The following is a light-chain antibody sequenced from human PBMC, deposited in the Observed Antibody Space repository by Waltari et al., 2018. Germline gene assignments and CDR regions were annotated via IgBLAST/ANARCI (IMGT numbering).Light chain of an antibody. CDR2: KDT. J-gene: IGLJ2*01. CDR3: AAWDDSRSVV. Sequence: SFDLTQPPSVSVSPGQPAPITCSGDVLPNQSVYWYQQKPGQAPVLLIYKDTERPSGIPERFSGSKSGTSASLAISGLRSEDEADYYCAAWDDSRSVVFGGGTRLTVL. CDR1: VLPNQS. V-gene: IGLV3-25*02.